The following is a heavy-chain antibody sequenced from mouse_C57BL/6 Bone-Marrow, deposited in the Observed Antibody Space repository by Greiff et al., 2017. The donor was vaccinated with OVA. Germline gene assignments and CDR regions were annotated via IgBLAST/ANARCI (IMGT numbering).Heavy chain of an antibody. J-gene: IGHJ2*01. CDR2: ISSGGSYT. V-gene: IGHV5-6*01. CDR3: ARHDYDVGDN. CDR1: GFTFSSYG. D-gene: IGHD2-4*01. Sequence: VQLQQSGGDLVKPGGSLKLSCAASGFTFSSYGMSWVRQTPDKRLEWVATISSGGSYTYYPDSVKGRFTISRDNAKNTLYLQMSSLKSEDTAMYYGARHDYDVGDNWGQGTTLTVSS.